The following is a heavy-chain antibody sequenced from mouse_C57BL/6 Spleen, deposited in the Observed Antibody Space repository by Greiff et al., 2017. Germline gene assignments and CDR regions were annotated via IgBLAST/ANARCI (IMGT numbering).Heavy chain of an antibody. Sequence: DVKLVESGGGLVQPGGSLKLSCAASGFTFSDYYMYWVRQTPEKRLEWVAYISNGGGSTYYPDTVKGRFTISRDNAKNTLYLQMSRLKSEDTAMYYCARQRYRNYEDAMDYWGQGTSVTVSS. D-gene: IGHD2-10*02. J-gene: IGHJ4*01. CDR1: GFTFSDYY. CDR3: ARQRYRNYEDAMDY. CDR2: ISNGGGST. V-gene: IGHV5-12*01.